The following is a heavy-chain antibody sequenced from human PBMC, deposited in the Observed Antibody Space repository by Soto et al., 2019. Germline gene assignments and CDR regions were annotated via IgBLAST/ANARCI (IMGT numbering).Heavy chain of an antibody. J-gene: IGHJ4*02. CDR1: GFTFTSYG. V-gene: IGHV1-18*01. CDR3: AREGYYXFWSGYYPRRYYFDY. Sequence: ASVKVSCKASGFTFTSYGISWVRQAPGQGLEWMGWISAYNGNTNYAQKLQGRVTMTTDTSTSTAYMELRSLRSDDTAVYYCAREGYYXFWSGYYPRRYYFDYWGQGTLVTVS. D-gene: IGHD3-3*01. CDR2: ISAYNGNT.